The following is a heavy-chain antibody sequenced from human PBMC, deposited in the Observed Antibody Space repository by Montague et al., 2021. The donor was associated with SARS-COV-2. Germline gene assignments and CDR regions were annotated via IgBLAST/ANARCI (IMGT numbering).Heavy chain of an antibody. Sequence: ETLSLTCTVSGVSISSYYWSWVRQAPGKGLEWVSSISSSSSYIYYADSVKGRFTISRDNAKNSLYLQMNSLRAEDTAVYYCARSHELWFGENPQGPGAFDIWGQGTMVTVSS. V-gene: IGHV3-21*01. CDR3: ARSHELWFGENPQGPGAFDI. D-gene: IGHD3-10*01. CDR1: GVSISSYY. CDR2: ISSSSSYI. J-gene: IGHJ3*02.